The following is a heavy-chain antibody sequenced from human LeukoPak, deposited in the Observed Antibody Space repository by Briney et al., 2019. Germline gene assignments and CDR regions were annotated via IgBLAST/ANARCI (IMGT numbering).Heavy chain of an antibody. D-gene: IGHD3-3*01. CDR1: GYSISSDYY. J-gene: IGHJ4*02. V-gene: IGHV4-38-2*01. CDR2: IYHGGNT. CDR3: ARHLNSIFGVVTPDY. Sequence: SETLSLTCAVSGYSISSDYYWGWLRQPPGKGLEWNGSIYHGGNTYYNPSLKSRVSISVDTSKNQFSLKLSSVTAADTAVYYCARHLNSIFGVVTPDYWGQGTLVTVSS.